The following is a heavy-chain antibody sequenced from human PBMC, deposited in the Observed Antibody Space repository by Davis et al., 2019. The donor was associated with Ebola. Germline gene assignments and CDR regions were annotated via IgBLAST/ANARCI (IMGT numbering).Heavy chain of an antibody. CDR3: ARVLGYNWNYADY. J-gene: IGHJ4*02. CDR2: IIPILGIA. D-gene: IGHD1-7*01. V-gene: IGHV1-69*10. CDR1: GYTFTSYG. Sequence: SVKVSCKASGYTFTSYGISWVRQAPGQGLEWMGGIIPILGIANYAQKFQGRVTITADESTSTAYMELSSLRSEDTAVYYCARVLGYNWNYADYWGQGTLVTVSS.